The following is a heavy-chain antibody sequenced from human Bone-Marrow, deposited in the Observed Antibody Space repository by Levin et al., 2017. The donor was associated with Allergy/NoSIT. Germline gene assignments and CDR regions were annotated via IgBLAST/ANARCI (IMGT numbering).Heavy chain of an antibody. CDR3: ARDESGMYDFHF. J-gene: IGHJ4*01. D-gene: IGHD1-14*01. CDR2: IDSGGTYM. V-gene: IGHV3-48*03. CDR1: GFIFRNYD. Sequence: GGSLRLSCTGSGFIFRNYDMNWVRQAPGKGLEWVSYIDSGGTYMAYADSVKGRFSVSKDNAQQSVFLQMNSLRVEDTAVYYCARDESGMYDFHFWGHGTRVTVSA.